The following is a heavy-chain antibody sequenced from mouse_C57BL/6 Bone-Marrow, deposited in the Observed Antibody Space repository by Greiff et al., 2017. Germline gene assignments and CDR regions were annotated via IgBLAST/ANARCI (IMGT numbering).Heavy chain of an antibody. Sequence: QVQLQQPGAELVKPGASVKVSCKASGYTFTSYWMHWVKQRPGQGLEWIGRIHPSDSDTNYNQKFKGKATLTVDKSSSTAYMQLSSLTSEDSAVYYCAGREDYYGSSPYWYFDVWGTGTTVTVSS. V-gene: IGHV1-74*01. CDR1: GYTFTSYW. CDR2: IHPSDSDT. J-gene: IGHJ1*03. CDR3: AGREDYYGSSPYWYFDV. D-gene: IGHD1-1*01.